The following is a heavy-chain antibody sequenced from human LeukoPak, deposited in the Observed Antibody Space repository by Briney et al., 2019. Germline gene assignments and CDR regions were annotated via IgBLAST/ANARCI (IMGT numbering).Heavy chain of an antibody. Sequence: GASVKVSCKASGYTFTGYYMHWVRQAPGQGLEWMGWINPNSGGTNYAQKFQGRVTMTRDTSISTAYMELSSLRSEDTAVYYCASSSFRVTTVPYNWFDPWGQGTLVTVSS. D-gene: IGHD4-17*01. V-gene: IGHV1-2*02. J-gene: IGHJ5*02. CDR2: INPNSGGT. CDR1: GYTFTGYY. CDR3: ASSSFRVTTVPYNWFDP.